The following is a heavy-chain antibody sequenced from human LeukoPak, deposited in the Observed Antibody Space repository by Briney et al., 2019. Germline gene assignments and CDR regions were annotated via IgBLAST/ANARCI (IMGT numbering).Heavy chain of an antibody. CDR3: ARDGGWGSGYYYGPDAFDI. J-gene: IGHJ3*02. D-gene: IGHD3-3*01. V-gene: IGHV1-69*13. Sequence: GASVKVSCQASGGTFSSYAISWVRQAPGQGLEWMGGIIPIFGTANYAQKFQGRVTITADESTSTAYMELSSLRSEDTAVYYCARDGGWGSGYYYGPDAFDIWGQGTMVTVSS. CDR2: IIPIFGTA. CDR1: GGTFSSYA.